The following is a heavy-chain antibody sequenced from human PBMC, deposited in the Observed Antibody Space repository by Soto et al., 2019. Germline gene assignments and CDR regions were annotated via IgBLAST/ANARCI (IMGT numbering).Heavy chain of an antibody. V-gene: IGHV3-30-3*01. J-gene: IGHJ6*02. CDR2: ISYEGVTK. CDR1: GFTFSVSA. Sequence: GGSLRLSCAASGFTFSVSALHWVRQAPGKGLEWVAAISYEGVTKNYADSVRGRFTISRDNSKNTLYLQMNSLRAEDTAVYHCAKDLTMVRGVIYYGMDVWGQGTTVTVSS. CDR3: AKDLTMVRGVIYYGMDV. D-gene: IGHD3-10*01.